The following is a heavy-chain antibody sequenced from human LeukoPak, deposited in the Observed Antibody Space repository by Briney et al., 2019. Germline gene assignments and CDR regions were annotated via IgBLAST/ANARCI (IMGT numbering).Heavy chain of an antibody. CDR1: GFTFSGSA. CDR2: IRSKANSYAT. Sequence: PGGSLRLSCAASGFTFSGSAMHWVRQASGKGLEWVGRIRSKANSYATAYAASVKGRFTISRDDSKNTAYLQMNSLKTEDTAVYYCTRGGPAHYYYYYMDVWGKGTTVTVSS. J-gene: IGHJ6*03. D-gene: IGHD1-26*01. V-gene: IGHV3-73*01. CDR3: TRGGPAHYYYYYMDV.